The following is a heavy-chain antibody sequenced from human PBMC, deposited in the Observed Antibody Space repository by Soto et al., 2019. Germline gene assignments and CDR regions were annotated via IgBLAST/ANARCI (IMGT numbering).Heavy chain of an antibody. CDR1: GFSFDDYA. CDR3: AKDLQYSSDPQGFDY. V-gene: IGHV3-9*01. J-gene: IGHJ4*02. Sequence: GGSLRLSCAASGFSFDDYAMHWVRQAPGKGLEWVSGISWNSGSIGYADSVKGRFTISRDNAKNSLYLQMNSLRAEDTALYYCAKDLQYSSDPQGFDYWGQGTLVTVSS. CDR2: ISWNSGSI. D-gene: IGHD6-19*01.